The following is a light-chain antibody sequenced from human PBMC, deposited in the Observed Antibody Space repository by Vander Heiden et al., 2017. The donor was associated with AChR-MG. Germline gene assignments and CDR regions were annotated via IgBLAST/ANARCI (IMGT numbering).Light chain of an antibody. CDR1: QTINGH. CDR3: HQTISTSLT. J-gene: IGKJ4*01. V-gene: IGKV1-39*01. CDR2: ETS. Sequence: IQITQSPSSLSASVGDRVTITCRASQTINGHLNWYQQKPGKAPKLLIYETSNLQSGVPSRFSGSGSGTDFTLTIGRLQPEDFATYYCHQTISTSLTFGGGTKVEIK.